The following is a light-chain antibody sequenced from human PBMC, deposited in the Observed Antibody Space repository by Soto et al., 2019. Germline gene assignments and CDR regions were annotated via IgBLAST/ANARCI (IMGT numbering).Light chain of an antibody. CDR3: SSYTSSSLVV. CDR1: SSDVGGYNY. Sequence: QSALTQPASVSGSPGQSITISCTGTSSDVGGYNYVSWYQQHPGNAPKLMIYEVSNRPSGVSNRFSGSKSGNTAALTISGLQAEDEADYYCSSYTSSSLVVVGGGTKLTVL. V-gene: IGLV2-14*01. CDR2: EVS. J-gene: IGLJ2*01.